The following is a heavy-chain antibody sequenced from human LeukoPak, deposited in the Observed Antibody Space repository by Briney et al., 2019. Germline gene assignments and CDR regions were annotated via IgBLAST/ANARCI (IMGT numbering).Heavy chain of an antibody. J-gene: IGHJ4*02. D-gene: IGHD3-10*01. CDR2: INHSGST. CDR1: GGSFSGYY. CDR3: ASFYGSGSYSFDY. V-gene: IGHV4-34*01. Sequence: SETLSLTCAVYGGSFSGYYWSWIRQPPGKGLEWIGEINHSGSTNYNPSLKSRVTISVDTSKNQFSLKLNSVTAADTAVYYCASFYGSGSYSFDYWGQGTLVTVSS.